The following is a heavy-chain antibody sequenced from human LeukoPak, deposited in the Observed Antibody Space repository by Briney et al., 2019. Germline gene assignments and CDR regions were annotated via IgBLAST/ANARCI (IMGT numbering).Heavy chain of an antibody. J-gene: IGHJ6*02. Sequence: PSQTLSLTCTVSGGSISSGSYYWSWIRQPAGKGLEWIGRIYTSGGTNYNPSLKSRVTISVDTSKNQFSLKLSSVTAADTAVYYCARGSVYYYGMDVWGQGTTVTVSS. CDR2: IYTSGGT. CDR3: ARGSVYYYGMDV. CDR1: GGSISSGSYY. V-gene: IGHV4-61*02.